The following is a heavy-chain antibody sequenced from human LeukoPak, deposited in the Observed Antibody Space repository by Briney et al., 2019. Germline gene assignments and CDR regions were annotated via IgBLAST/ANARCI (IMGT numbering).Heavy chain of an antibody. CDR1: GYTFTGYY. CDR2: INPNSGGT. D-gene: IGHD5/OR15-5a*01. J-gene: IGHJ4*02. Sequence: ASVKVSCKASGYTFTGYYFHWVRQAPGQGPEWMGWINPNSGGTNYAQKFQARVTMTRDTPISTVYMELSRLASDDTAVYYCARDRESTTADNRWEIDYWGQGTLVTVSS. CDR3: ARDRESTTADNRWEIDY. V-gene: IGHV1-2*02.